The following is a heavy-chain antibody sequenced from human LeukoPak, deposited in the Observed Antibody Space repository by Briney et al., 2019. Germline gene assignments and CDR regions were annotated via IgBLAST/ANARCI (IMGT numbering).Heavy chain of an antibody. D-gene: IGHD2-15*01. CDR3: AKDRGRTWVQVAN. CDR2: ISGGGGGT. CDR1: GFTFTTYA. Sequence: GGSLRLSCAASGFTFTTYAMGWVRHSPGKGLEWVSSISGGGGGTYYAEFVKGRFTISRDNSKNTLYLQMNSLGVEDTAVYYCAKDRGRTWVQVANWGQGTLVTVSS. J-gene: IGHJ4*02. V-gene: IGHV3-23*01.